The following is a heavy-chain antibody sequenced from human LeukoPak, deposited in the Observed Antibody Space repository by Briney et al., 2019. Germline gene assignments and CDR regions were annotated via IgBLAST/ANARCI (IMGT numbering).Heavy chain of an antibody. J-gene: IGHJ4*02. CDR3: ARDPGRSPDY. D-gene: IGHD1-26*01. CDR2: INNNGDDT. V-gene: IGHV3-64*01. CDR1: GFTFSHYS. Sequence: AGGSLRLSCAASGFTFSHYSMHWVRQAPGKGLEYVSAINNNGDDTYYTNSVKGRFTISRDNSKNTLYLQMGSLRAEDMAVYYCARDPGRSPDYWGQGTLVTVPS.